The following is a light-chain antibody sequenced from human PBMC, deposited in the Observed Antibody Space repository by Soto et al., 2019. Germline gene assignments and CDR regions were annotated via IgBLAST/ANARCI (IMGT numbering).Light chain of an antibody. CDR1: SSDIGSYDH. J-gene: IGLJ1*01. CDR2: AVS. CDR3: ISYTDRQSYL. V-gene: IGLV2-14*03. Sequence: QSALPQPASGSGSPGQSITISCSGTSSDIGSYDHVAWYQQFPGKSPKLIIYAVSDRPSGVSDRFSGSKSGTSASLTISGLQTEDEADYYCISYTDRQSYLFGTGTKVTV.